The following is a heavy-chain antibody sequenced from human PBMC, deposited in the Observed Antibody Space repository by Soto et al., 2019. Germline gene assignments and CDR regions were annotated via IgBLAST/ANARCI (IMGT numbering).Heavy chain of an antibody. CDR1: GGTFSSYA. D-gene: IGHD6-13*01. CDR2: IIPIFGTA. V-gene: IGHV1-69*13. CDR3: ARSTIPAAAGTSAFDI. J-gene: IGHJ3*02. Sequence: ASVKVSCKASGGTFSSYAISWVRQAPGQGLEWMGGIIPIFGTANYAQKFQGRVMITADESTSTAYMELSSLRSEDTAVYYCARSTIPAAAGTSAFDIWGQGTMVTVSS.